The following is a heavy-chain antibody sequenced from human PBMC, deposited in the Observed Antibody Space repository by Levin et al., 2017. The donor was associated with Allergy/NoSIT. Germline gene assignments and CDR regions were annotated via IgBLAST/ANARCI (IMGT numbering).Heavy chain of an antibody. CDR3: ARDDELLWVGGFDP. Sequence: GGSLRLSCAASGFTFSSYWMSWVRQAPGKGLEWVANIKQDGSEKYYVDSVKGRFTISRDNAKNSLYLQMNSLRAEDTAVYYCARDDELLWVGGFDPWGQGTLVTVSS. D-gene: IGHD3-10*01. CDR2: IKQDGSEK. CDR1: GFTFSSYW. V-gene: IGHV3-7*04. J-gene: IGHJ5*02.